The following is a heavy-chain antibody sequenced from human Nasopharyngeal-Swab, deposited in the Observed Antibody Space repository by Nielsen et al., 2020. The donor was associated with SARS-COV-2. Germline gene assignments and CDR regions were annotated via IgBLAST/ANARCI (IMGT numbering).Heavy chain of an antibody. D-gene: IGHD6-19*01. V-gene: IGHV3-30*18. CDR2: ISYDGTNNK. J-gene: IGHJ4*02. CDR3: AKLIAVTGSDY. Sequence: WLRQPPGKGLEWVAVISYDGTNNKYYGDSVKGRFTISRDNSKNTLYLQMNSLRAEDTAVYYCAKLIAVTGSDYWGQGTLVTVSS.